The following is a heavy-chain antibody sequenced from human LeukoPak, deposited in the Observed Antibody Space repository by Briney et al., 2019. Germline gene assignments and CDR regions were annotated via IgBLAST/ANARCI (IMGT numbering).Heavy chain of an antibody. CDR2: IYYTGST. CDR3: ARFSEYYHSSVHYLDY. Sequence: SETLSLTCTVSGGSINGYYWSWIRQSPGKGLESLGYIYYTGSTNYNPSLKSRVTMSVDTSRNQFFLRLSSVTAADTAVYYCARFSEYYHSSVHYLDYWGQGTLVTVSS. J-gene: IGHJ4*02. V-gene: IGHV4-59*01. D-gene: IGHD3-22*01. CDR1: GGSINGYY.